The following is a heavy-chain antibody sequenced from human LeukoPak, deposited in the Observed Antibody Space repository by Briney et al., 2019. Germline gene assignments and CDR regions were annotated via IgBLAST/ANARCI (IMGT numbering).Heavy chain of an antibody. V-gene: IGHV3-21*01. CDR3: VRGGYRGFDYEY. CDR2: ISPDSNYK. CDR1: GFTFSTYS. Sequence: GGSLRLSCAASGFTFSTYSMNWLRLAPGKGLEWVSSISPDSNYKYYVDSVKGRFTISRDNARSSLYLQMNSLRAEDTAVYYCVRGGYRGFDYEYWGQGTLVTVSS. J-gene: IGHJ4*02. D-gene: IGHD5-12*01.